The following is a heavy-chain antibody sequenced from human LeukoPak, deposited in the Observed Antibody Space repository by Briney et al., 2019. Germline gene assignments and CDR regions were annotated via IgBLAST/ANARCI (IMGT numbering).Heavy chain of an antibody. CDR3: ARTYYFGSGSPFDY. V-gene: IGHV4-39*01. J-gene: IGHJ4*02. Sequence: SETLSLTCTVSGDSISGSSYYWGWIRQPPGKGLEWIANIYHSGSTFYNPSLKSRVTISVDTSKNQFSLKLNSVTAADTAVYYCARTYYFGSGSPFDYWGQGTLVTVSS. D-gene: IGHD3-10*01. CDR2: IYHSGST. CDR1: GDSISGSSYY.